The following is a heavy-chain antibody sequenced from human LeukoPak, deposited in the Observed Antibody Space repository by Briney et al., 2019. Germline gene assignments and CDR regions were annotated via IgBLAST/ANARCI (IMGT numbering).Heavy chain of an antibody. CDR1: GGSISSGGYF. CDR2: IYYTGTT. Sequence: SETLSLTCTVSGGSISSGGYFWRWIRQHPGKGLEWIGYIYYTGTTYYNPSLKSRLTISIDASKNQFSLKLSSVTAADTAVFYCARGRGGSSLHYFDYWGQGALVTVSS. V-gene: IGHV4-31*03. D-gene: IGHD2-15*01. J-gene: IGHJ4*02. CDR3: ARGRGGSSLHYFDY.